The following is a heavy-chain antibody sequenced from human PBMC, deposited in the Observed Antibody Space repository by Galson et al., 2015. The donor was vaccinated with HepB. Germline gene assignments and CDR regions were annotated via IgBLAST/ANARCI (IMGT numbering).Heavy chain of an antibody. CDR2: IWYDANNK. V-gene: IGHV3-33*01. CDR1: GFTFRSYA. Sequence: SLRLSCAASGFTFRSYAMHWVRQAPGKGLEWVAVIWYDANNKYYADSVKGRFTISRDNSKNTLYLQMNSLRGEDTAVYYCARGLEDWEPTLDYWGQGTLVTVSS. CDR3: ARGLEDWEPTLDY. J-gene: IGHJ4*02. D-gene: IGHD3/OR15-3a*01.